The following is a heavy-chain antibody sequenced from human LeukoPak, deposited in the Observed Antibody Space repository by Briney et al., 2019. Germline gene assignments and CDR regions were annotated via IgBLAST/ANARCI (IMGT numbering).Heavy chain of an antibody. CDR3: ARGSPLWFGELLSWWFDP. V-gene: IGHV4-61*02. D-gene: IGHD3-10*01. CDR2: IYTSGST. CDR1: GGSISSGSYY. J-gene: IGHJ5*02. Sequence: SQTLSLTCTVSGGSISSGSYYWSWIRRPAGKGLEWIGRIYTSGSTNYNPSLKSRVTISVDTSKNQFSLKLSSVTAADTAVYYCARGSPLWFGELLSWWFDPWGQGTLVTVSS.